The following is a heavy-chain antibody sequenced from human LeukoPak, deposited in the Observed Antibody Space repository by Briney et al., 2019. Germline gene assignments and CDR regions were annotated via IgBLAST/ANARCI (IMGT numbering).Heavy chain of an antibody. CDR1: GGSISSYY. Sequence: SETLSLTCTVSGGSISSYYWSWIRQPPGKGLEWIGYIYDSGSTNYNPSLKSRVTMSVDTSKNQFSLKLTSVTAADTAVYYCARGDFDPGTFDIWGQGTMVTVSS. CDR2: IYDSGST. D-gene: IGHD3-9*01. CDR3: ARGDFDPGTFDI. V-gene: IGHV4-59*01. J-gene: IGHJ3*02.